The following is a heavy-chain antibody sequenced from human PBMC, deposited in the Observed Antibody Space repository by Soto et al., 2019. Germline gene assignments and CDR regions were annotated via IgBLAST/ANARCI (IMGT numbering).Heavy chain of an antibody. CDR2: IIPIFGTA. D-gene: IGHD2-8*01. CDR1: GGTFSSYA. J-gene: IGHJ6*02. CDR3: ASGCTNGVCWAEDYYYGMDV. Sequence: SVKVSCKASGGTFSSYAISWVRQAPGQGLEWMGGIIPIFGTANYAQKFQGRVTITADESTSTAYMELSSLRSEDTAVYYCASGCTNGVCWAEDYYYGMDVWGQGTTVTVSS. V-gene: IGHV1-69*13.